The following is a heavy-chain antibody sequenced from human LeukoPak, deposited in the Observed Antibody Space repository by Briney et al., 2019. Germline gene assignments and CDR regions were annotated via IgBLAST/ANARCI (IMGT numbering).Heavy chain of an antibody. CDR1: GYTFTSYG. V-gene: IGHV1-18*01. Sequence: RASVKVSCKASGYTFTSYGISWVRQAPGQGLEWMGWVSAYNGNTSYAQKLQGRVTMTTDTSTSTAYMELRSLRSDDTAVYYCARAGYYDSSGYSFFDYWGQGTLVTVSS. CDR3: ARAGYYDSSGYSFFDY. J-gene: IGHJ4*02. D-gene: IGHD3-22*01. CDR2: VSAYNGNT.